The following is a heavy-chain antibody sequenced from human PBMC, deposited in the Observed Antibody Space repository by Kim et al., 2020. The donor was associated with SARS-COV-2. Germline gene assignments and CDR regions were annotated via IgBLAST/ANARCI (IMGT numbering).Heavy chain of an antibody. D-gene: IGHD5-12*01. J-gene: IGHJ5*02. CDR3: ARVLVATRGFDP. CDR2: MYYTGST. V-gene: IGHV4-31*02. Sequence: SETLSLTCTVSGDSISSGGYYWSWIRQHPGKGLEWIGYMYYTGSTYYNPSLKSRVTISVDTSNSQFSLWLNSVTAADTAFYYCARVLVATRGFDPWGPGTLVTVSS. CDR1: GDSISSGGYY.